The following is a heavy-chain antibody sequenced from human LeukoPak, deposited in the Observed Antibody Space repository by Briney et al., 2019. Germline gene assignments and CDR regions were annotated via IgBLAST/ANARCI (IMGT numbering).Heavy chain of an antibody. CDR1: GGTFSSYA. Sequence: ASVKVSCKASGGTFSSYAISWVRQAPGQGLEWMGGIIPIFGTANYAQKFQGRVTITADKSTSTAYMELRSLRSDDTAVYHCATEYYDILTGYPHYFDYWGQGTLVTVSS. CDR3: ATEYYDILTGYPHYFDY. CDR2: IIPIFGTA. J-gene: IGHJ4*02. V-gene: IGHV1-69*06. D-gene: IGHD3-9*01.